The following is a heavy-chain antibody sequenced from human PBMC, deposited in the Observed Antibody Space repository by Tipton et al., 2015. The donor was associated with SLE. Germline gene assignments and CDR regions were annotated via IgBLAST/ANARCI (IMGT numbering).Heavy chain of an antibody. CDR3: ARAGFSGPFDY. CDR2: IYYSGST. V-gene: IGHV4-59*01. CDR1: GGSISSYY. Sequence: LRLSCTVSGGSISSYYWSWIRQPPGKGLEWIGYIYYSGSTNYNPSLKSRVTISVDTSKNQFSLKLSSVTAADTAVYYCARAGFSGPFDYWGQGTLVTVSS. J-gene: IGHJ4*02. D-gene: IGHD2-15*01.